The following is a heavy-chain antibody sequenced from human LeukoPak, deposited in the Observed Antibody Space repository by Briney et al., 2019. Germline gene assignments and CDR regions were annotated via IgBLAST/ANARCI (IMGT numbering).Heavy chain of an antibody. Sequence: GGSLRLSCAASGFTFSTYVMHWVRQAPGKGLEWVAVISNDGSTKYYADSVKGRFTVSRDNSKNTVYLQMNSLRAEDTAVYYCANSVIAAAGFDAFDIWGQGTMVTVSS. CDR1: GFTFSTYV. CDR3: ANSVIAAAGFDAFDI. CDR2: ISNDGSTK. J-gene: IGHJ3*02. D-gene: IGHD6-13*01. V-gene: IGHV3-30*04.